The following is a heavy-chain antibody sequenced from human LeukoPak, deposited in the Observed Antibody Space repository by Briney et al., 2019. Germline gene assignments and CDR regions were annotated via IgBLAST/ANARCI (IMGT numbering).Heavy chain of an antibody. CDR3: AKDRFLVVVASVDY. D-gene: IGHD2-15*01. J-gene: IGHJ4*02. CDR1: GFTFNIYA. V-gene: IGHV3-23*01. CDR2: ISGSGGST. Sequence: GGSLRLSSAASGFTFNIYAMSCVRQAPGKGREWGSAISGSGGSTYYEDSVKGRFTISRDNSKNTLYLQMNSLRAEDTAVYHCAKDRFLVVVASVDYCGQGHLVIVTA.